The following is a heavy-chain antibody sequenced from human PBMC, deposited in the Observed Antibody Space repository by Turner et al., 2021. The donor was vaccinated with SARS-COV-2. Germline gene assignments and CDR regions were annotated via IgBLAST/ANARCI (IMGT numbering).Heavy chain of an antibody. J-gene: IGHJ4*02. V-gene: IGHV4-34*02. D-gene: IGHD2-15*01. CDR3: AKGDDSRKSGLS. CDR1: GGSFSGYY. CDR2: IHPSGTT. Sequence: QVQLQQWGAGLLKPSETLSLTCAVYGGSFSGYYWTWIRQPPEKGLEWIGEIHPSGTTYHNPSLKGRVTMSVDTSKNQFYLKVSSVTAADTAVYYCAKGDDSRKSGLSWGQGTLVTVSS.